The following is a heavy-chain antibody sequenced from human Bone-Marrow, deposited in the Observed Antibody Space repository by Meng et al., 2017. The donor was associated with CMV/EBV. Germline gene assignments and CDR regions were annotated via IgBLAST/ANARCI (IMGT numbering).Heavy chain of an antibody. J-gene: IGHJ4*02. CDR2: INPNSGGT. V-gene: IGHV1-2*02. D-gene: IGHD3-22*01. Sequence: ASVKVSCKASGYTFTGYYMHWVRQAPGQGLEWMGWINPNSGGTNYAQKFQGRVTMARDTSISTAYMELSRLRSDDTAVYYCARDYYYDSSGYYYWGQGTLVTVSS. CDR1: GYTFTGYY. CDR3: ARDYYYDSSGYYY.